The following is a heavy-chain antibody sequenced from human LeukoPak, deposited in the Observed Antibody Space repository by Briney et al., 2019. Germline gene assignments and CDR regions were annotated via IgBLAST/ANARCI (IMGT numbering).Heavy chain of an antibody. D-gene: IGHD5-18*01. Sequence: GGSLRLSCAASGFTFSSYAVHWVRQAPGKGLEWVAVISYDGSNKYYADSVKGRFTISRDNSKNTLYLQMNSLRAEDTAVYYCARDRYSYGPGWYFDLWGRGTLVTVSS. CDR2: ISYDGSNK. V-gene: IGHV3-30-3*01. CDR3: ARDRYSYGPGWYFDL. CDR1: GFTFSSYA. J-gene: IGHJ2*01.